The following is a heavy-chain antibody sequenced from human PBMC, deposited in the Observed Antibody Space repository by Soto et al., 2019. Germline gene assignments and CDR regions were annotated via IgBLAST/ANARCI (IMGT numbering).Heavy chain of an antibody. D-gene: IGHD4-17*01. J-gene: IGHJ6*03. CDR2: IYYSGST. CDR1: GGSISSYY. V-gene: IGHV4-59*08. CDR3: ARTYGDYGYYYHIDV. Sequence: PSETLSLTCTVSGGSISSYYWSWIRQPPGKGLEWIGYIYYSGSTNYNPSLKSRVTISVDTSKNQFSLKLSSVTAADTAVYYCARTYGDYGYYYHIDVWGKGTTVTVSS.